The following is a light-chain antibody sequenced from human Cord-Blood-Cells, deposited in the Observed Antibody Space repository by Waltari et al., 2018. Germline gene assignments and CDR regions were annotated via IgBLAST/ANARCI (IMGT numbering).Light chain of an antibody. CDR1: SSDAGGYNY. Sequence: QSALTPPADLSRSPGPSTPISCTAPSSDAGGYNYVSWYQQHPGKAPKLIIYDVSNRPAGVSNRFSGSKSGNTASLTISGLQAEDEADYYCSSYTSSSTWVFGGGTKLTVL. CDR2: DVS. V-gene: IGLV2-14*01. J-gene: IGLJ3*02. CDR3: SSYTSSSTWV.